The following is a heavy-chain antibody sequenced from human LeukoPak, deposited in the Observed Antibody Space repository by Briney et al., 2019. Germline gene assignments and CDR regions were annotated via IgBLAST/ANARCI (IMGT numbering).Heavy chain of an antibody. V-gene: IGHV1-2*02. D-gene: IGHD6-19*01. CDR3: ARGQKWLVLVDFDY. CDR2: INPNSGGT. J-gene: IGHJ4*02. Sequence: GASVKVSCKASGYTFTGHHMHWVRQAPGQGLEWMGWINPNSGGTNYAQKFQGRVTMTRDTSISTAYMELSRLRSDDTAVYYCARGQKWLVLVDFDYWGQGTLVTVSS. CDR1: GYTFTGHH.